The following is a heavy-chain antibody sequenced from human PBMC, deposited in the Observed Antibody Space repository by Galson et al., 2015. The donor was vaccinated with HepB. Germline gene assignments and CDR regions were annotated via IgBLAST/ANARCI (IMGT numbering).Heavy chain of an antibody. CDR1: GYSFTSYW. J-gene: IGHJ4*02. Sequence: QSGAEVKKPGESLKISCKGSGYSFTSYWIGWVRQMPGKGLEWMGIIYPGDSDTRYSPSFQGHVTISADKSISTAYLQWSSLKASDTAMYYCARQYPGYSSGWYKIFPLDYWGQGTLVTVSS. CDR2: IYPGDSDT. D-gene: IGHD6-19*01. CDR3: ARQYPGYSSGWYKIFPLDY. V-gene: IGHV5-51*01.